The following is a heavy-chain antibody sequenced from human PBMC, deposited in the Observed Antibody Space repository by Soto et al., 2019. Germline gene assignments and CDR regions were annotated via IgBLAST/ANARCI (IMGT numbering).Heavy chain of an antibody. Sequence: QVQLVQSGAEVKKPGASVKVSCKASGYTFTSYGISWVRQAPGQGLEWMGWISAYNGNKKYAQKLQGRASMTTDTSTSTAYTELRGLRSDDTAVYYCARDLGQLLFDYWGQGALVTVSS. CDR1: GYTFTSYG. CDR2: ISAYNGNK. CDR3: ARDLGQLLFDY. D-gene: IGHD2-2*01. V-gene: IGHV1-18*01. J-gene: IGHJ4*02.